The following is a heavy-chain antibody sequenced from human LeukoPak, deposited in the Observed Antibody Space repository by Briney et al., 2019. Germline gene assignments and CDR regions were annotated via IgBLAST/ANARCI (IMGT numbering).Heavy chain of an antibody. D-gene: IGHD3-22*01. Sequence: ASVKVSCKASGYTFTSYYMHWVRQAPGQGLEWMGIINPSGGSTSYAQKLQGRVTTTTDTSTSTAYMELRSLRSDDTAVYYCARETYYYDSSGSDYWGQGTLVTVSS. J-gene: IGHJ4*02. CDR1: GYTFTSYY. CDR3: ARETYYYDSSGSDY. CDR2: INPSGGST. V-gene: IGHV1-46*01.